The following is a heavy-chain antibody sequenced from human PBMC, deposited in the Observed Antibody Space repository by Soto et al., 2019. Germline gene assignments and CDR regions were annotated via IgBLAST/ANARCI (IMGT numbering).Heavy chain of an antibody. CDR2: ISYDGSSQ. CDR3: ARYVDSAVIEASNNWLDP. CDR1: GFSLGNYG. D-gene: IGHD2-2*03. V-gene: IGHV3-33*05. Sequence: PEGSLRLSCGATGFSLGNYGMHWVRQAPGKGLEWVAVISYDGSSQHYADSVQGRFTISRDNSKNTLYLQMNSLRAEDTAVYFFARYVDSAVIEASNNWLDPWGQGARVTVSS. J-gene: IGHJ5*02.